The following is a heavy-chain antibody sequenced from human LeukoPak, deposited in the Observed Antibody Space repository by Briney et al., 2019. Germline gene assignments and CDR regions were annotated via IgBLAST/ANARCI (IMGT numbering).Heavy chain of an antibody. CDR1: GFTFSSYW. D-gene: IGHD2-2*01. J-gene: IGHJ6*02. V-gene: IGHV3-7*01. Sequence: GGSLRLSCAASGFTFSSYWMSWVRQAPGKGLEWVANIKQDGSEKYYVHSVKGRFTISRDNAKNSLYLQMNSLRAEDTAVYYCAREDDSTSNYYGMDVWGQGTTVTVSS. CDR3: AREDDSTSNYYGMDV. CDR2: IKQDGSEK.